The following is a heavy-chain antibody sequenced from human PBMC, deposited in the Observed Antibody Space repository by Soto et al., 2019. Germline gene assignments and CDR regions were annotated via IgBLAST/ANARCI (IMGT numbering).Heavy chain of an antibody. CDR1: GVTFSDYY. J-gene: IGHJ3*02. CDR2: ISSSSSYT. V-gene: IGHV3-11*06. CDR3: ARVHYDSSGYYPSRAFDI. Sequence: GGSLRLSCAASGVTFSDYYMSWIRQAPGKGLEWVSYISSSSSYTNYADSVKGRFTISRDNAKNSLYLQMNSLRAEDTAVYYCARVHYDSSGYYPSRAFDIWGQGTMVTVSS. D-gene: IGHD3-22*01.